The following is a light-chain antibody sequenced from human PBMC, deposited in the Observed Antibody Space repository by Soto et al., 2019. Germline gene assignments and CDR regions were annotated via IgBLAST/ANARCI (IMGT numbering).Light chain of an antibody. CDR2: KTS. CDR3: QNGNDYSGT. Sequence: DIHMTQSPSTLSASVGDRVTITCRASQSISIWLAWYQQKPGKAPNLLIYKTSSLETGVPSRFSGSGSGTEFTLTISSLQPDDFATYYCQNGNDYSGTFGQGTKVEVK. J-gene: IGKJ1*01. V-gene: IGKV1-5*03. CDR1: QSISIW.